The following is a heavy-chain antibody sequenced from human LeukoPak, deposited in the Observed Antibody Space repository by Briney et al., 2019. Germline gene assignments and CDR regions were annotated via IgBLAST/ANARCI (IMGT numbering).Heavy chain of an antibody. D-gene: IGHD3-3*01. V-gene: IGHV4-4*07. CDR2: IYTCGST. CDR3: ARGGKNYDFWSGYYFDDAFDI. Sequence: SETLSLTCTVSGGSISSYYWSWIRQPAGKGLEWIGRIYTCGSTNYNPSLKSRVTMSVDTSKNQFSLKLSSVTAADTAVYYCARGGKNYDFWSGYYFDDAFDIWGQGTMVTVSS. CDR1: GGSISSYY. J-gene: IGHJ3*02.